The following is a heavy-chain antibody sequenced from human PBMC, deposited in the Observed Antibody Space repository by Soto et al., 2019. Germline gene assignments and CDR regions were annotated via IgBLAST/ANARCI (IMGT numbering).Heavy chain of an antibody. Sequence: QVQLVQSGAEVKKPGSSVKVSCKASGGTFSSYTISWVRQAPGRGLEWMGRIIPILGIANYAQKFQGRVTITADKSTSTAYMELSSLRSEDTAVYYCASVLLWFGEHIDYWGQGTLVTVSS. CDR1: GGTFSSYT. J-gene: IGHJ4*02. D-gene: IGHD3-10*01. CDR2: IIPILGIA. CDR3: ASVLLWFGEHIDY. V-gene: IGHV1-69*02.